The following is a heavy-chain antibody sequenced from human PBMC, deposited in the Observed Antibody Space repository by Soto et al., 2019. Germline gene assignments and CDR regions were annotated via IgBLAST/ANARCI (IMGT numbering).Heavy chain of an antibody. Sequence: GGSLRLSCAASGFTFSSYSMNWVRQAPWKGLEWVSYISSSSSTIYYADSVKGRFTISRDNAKNSLYLQMNSLRDEDTAVYYCARDTQQWLAPVMSGMDGWGQGNTV. CDR3: ARDTQQWLAPVMSGMDG. V-gene: IGHV3-48*02. J-gene: IGHJ6*02. CDR1: GFTFSSYS. D-gene: IGHD6-19*01. CDR2: ISSSSSTI.